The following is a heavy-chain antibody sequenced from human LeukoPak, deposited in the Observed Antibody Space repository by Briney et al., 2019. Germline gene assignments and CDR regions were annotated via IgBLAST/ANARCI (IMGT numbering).Heavy chain of an antibody. CDR1: GYDFPTYW. V-gene: IGHV5-51*01. CDR2: IYPDDSDT. D-gene: IGHD2/OR15-2a*01. Sequence: GESLKISCHASGYDFPTYWFGWVRQLPGKGLEWMGVIYPDDSDTKYNPSFQGQVTNPVDKSIRTGDLHWSRLKAWHTARYYCARHIPSTGPGEYYMDVWGRGTTVIVS. J-gene: IGHJ6*04. CDR3: ARHIPSTGPGEYYMDV.